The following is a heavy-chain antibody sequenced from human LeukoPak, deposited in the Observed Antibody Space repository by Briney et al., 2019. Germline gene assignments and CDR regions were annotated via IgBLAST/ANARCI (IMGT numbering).Heavy chain of an antibody. CDR1: GFTFSGYG. CDR2: FSYDGSNK. CDR3: SRGEGSGTF. Sequence: GGSLRLSCAASGFTFSGYGIHWVRQAPGKGLEWVAFFSYDGSNKFYADSVKGRFSISRDNSKNTLYLQMNSLRAEDTAVYYCSRGEGSGTFWGQGTLVTVSS. J-gene: IGHJ4*02. V-gene: IGHV3-33*05. D-gene: IGHD1-26*01.